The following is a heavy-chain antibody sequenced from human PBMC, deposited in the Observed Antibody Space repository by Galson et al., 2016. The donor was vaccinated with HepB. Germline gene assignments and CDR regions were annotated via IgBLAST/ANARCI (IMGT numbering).Heavy chain of an antibody. V-gene: IGHV3-23*01. Sequence: SLRLSCAASGFTFSPYAMSWVRQAPGQGLEWVSIISSGAYKTYYADSVKGRFTISRDDSKDSLYLQMNSLRPDDTAVYYCAKEGRDILTGYYNGDAFDIWGQGTMVTVSS. CDR3: AKEGRDILTGYYNGDAFDI. J-gene: IGHJ3*02. D-gene: IGHD3-9*01. CDR1: GFTFSPYA. CDR2: ISSGAYKT.